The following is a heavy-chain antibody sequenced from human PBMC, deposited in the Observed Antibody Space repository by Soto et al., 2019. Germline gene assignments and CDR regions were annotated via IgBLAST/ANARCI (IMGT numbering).Heavy chain of an antibody. CDR3: ARQLSSGYFVDY. CDR2: INHSGST. V-gene: IGHV4-34*09. Sequence: PSETLSLTCAVYGGSFSGYYWSWIRQPPGKGLEWIGEINHSGSTNYNPSLKSRVTISVDTSKNQFSLKLSSVTAADTAVYYCARQLSSGYFVDYWGQGTQVTVSS. D-gene: IGHD3-22*01. J-gene: IGHJ4*02. CDR1: GGSFSGYY.